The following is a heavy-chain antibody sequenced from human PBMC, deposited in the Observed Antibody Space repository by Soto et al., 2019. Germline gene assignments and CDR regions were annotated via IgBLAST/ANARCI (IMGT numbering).Heavy chain of an antibody. CDR1: GYTFTSYA. D-gene: IGHD6-13*01. CDR2: INAGNGNT. Sequence: ASVKVSCKASGYTFTSYAMHWVRQAPGQRLEWMGWINAGNGNTKYSQKFQGRVTITRDTSASTAYMELSSLRSEDTAVYYCARPPAPYSSSWYYFDYWGQGTLVTVSS. J-gene: IGHJ4*02. CDR3: ARPPAPYSSSWYYFDY. V-gene: IGHV1-3*01.